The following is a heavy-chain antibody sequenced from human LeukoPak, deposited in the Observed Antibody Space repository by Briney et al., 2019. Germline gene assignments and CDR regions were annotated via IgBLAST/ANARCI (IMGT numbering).Heavy chain of an antibody. D-gene: IGHD6-13*01. CDR3: ARDRAAAPWGYFDY. V-gene: IGHV3-30-3*01. CDR1: GFTFSHYA. Sequence: GRSLRLSCEASGFTFSHYAMHWVRQSPGKGLEWVALISYDGSNIQYADSVKGRFTISRDNSKNTLYLQMNTLRTEDTALYYCARDRAAAPWGYFDYWGQGTLVTVSS. J-gene: IGHJ4*02. CDR2: ISYDGSNI.